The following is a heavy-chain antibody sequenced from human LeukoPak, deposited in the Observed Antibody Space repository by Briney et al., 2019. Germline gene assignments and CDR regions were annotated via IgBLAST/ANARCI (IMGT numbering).Heavy chain of an antibody. CDR2: INPSGGST. J-gene: IGHJ4*02. CDR3: ARDLYCSGGSCPADY. V-gene: IGHV1-46*01. CDR1: GYTFTSYY. D-gene: IGHD2-15*01. Sequence: GASVKVSCKASGYTFTSYYMHWVRQAPGQGLEWMGIINPSGGSTSYAQKFQGRVTMTRDMSTSTVYMELSSLRPEDTAVYYCARDLYCSGGSCPADYWGQGTLVTVSS.